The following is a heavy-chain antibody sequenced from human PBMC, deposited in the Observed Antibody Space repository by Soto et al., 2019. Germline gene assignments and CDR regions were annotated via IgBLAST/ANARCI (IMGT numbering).Heavy chain of an antibody. V-gene: IGHV3-9*01. D-gene: IGHD2-15*01. CDR3: AKDIGLGYCSGGSCYYSSYFDY. CDR1: GFTFDDYA. Sequence: GGSLRLSCAASGFTFDDYAMHWVRQAPGKGLEWVSGISWNSGSIGYADSVKGRFTISRDNAKNSLYLQMNSLRAEDTALYYCAKDIGLGYCSGGSCYYSSYFDYWGQGTLVTVSS. J-gene: IGHJ4*02. CDR2: ISWNSGSI.